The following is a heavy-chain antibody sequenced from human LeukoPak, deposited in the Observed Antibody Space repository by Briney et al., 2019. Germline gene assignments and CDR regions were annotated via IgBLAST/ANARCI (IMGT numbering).Heavy chain of an antibody. J-gene: IGHJ5*02. D-gene: IGHD3-10*01. CDR1: GYTFSSSD. V-gene: IGHV1-8*01. CDR3: VRLELRGVIGP. Sequence: ASVKVSCKASGYTFSSSDINWVRQARGQGLEWMGWMNPDSGNTGYAQKFQGRISITRDTSTRTAYMELSSLVSEDTALYYCVRLELRGVIGPWGQGTLVTVSS. CDR2: MNPDSGNT.